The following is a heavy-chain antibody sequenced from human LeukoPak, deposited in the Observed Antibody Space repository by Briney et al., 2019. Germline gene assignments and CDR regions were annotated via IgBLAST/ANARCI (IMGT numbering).Heavy chain of an antibody. CDR2: IYTSGST. J-gene: IGHJ4*02. V-gene: IGHV4-61*02. Sequence: SQTLSLTCTVSGGSISSGSYYWSWIRQPAGKGLEWIGRIYTSGSTNYNPSLKSRVTISVDTSKNQFSLKLSSVTAADTAVYYYARESIGYSYGFDYWGQGTLVTVSS. D-gene: IGHD5-18*01. CDR3: ARESIGYSYGFDY. CDR1: GGSISSGSYY.